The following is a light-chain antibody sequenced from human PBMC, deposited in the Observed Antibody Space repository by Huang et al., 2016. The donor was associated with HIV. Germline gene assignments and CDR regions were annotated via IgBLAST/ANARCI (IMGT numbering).Light chain of an antibody. J-gene: IGKJ1*01. Sequence: DIQMTQSPSSLSASVGDRVTITCRASQSINTYLNWFQQKPGKAPKVLSDAASTLQRGVPSRFSGGGSGTHVTLTITSLQPEDFATYYCQQTYTGVTFGQGTKVEIK. CDR3: QQTYTGVT. CDR1: QSINTY. V-gene: IGKV1-39*01. CDR2: AAS.